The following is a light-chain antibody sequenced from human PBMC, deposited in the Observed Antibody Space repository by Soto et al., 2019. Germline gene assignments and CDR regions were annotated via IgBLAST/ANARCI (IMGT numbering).Light chain of an antibody. V-gene: IGLV2-14*01. CDR2: DVT. CDR1: NSDVGGYNY. CDR3: SSYTSISTVI. J-gene: IGLJ2*01. Sequence: QSALTQSASVSGSPGQSITISCTGTNSDVGGYNYVSWYQQHPGKAPTLMIYDVTIRPSGVSNRFSGSKSGNTASLTISGLQAEDGADYYCSSYTSISTVIFGGGTKLTVL.